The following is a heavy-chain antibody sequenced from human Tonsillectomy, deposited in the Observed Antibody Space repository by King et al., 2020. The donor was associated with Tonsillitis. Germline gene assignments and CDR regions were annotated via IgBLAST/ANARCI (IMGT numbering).Heavy chain of an antibody. CDR3: AKDTPGIAAAGWDYGMDV. V-gene: IGHV3-23*04. CDR2: ISGSGGSK. Sequence: QLVESGGGLVQPGGSVRLSCAASGFTFSSYAMSWVRQAPGKGLEWVSAISGSGGSKYYADSVKGRFTISRDNSKNTLYLQVNSLRAEDTAVYYCAKDTPGIAAAGWDYGMDVWGQGTTVTVSS. D-gene: IGHD6-13*01. J-gene: IGHJ6*02. CDR1: GFTFSSYA.